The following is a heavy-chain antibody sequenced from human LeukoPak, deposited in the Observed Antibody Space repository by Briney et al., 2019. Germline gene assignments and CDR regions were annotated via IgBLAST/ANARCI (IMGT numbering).Heavy chain of an antibody. CDR3: ARHDAVVTDHIDY. D-gene: IGHD4-23*01. CDR2: IYYSGST. CDR1: GGSISSSSYY. V-gene: IGHV4-39*01. Sequence: SETLSLTCTVSGGSISSSSYYWGWIRQPPGKGLEWIGSIYYSGSTYYNPSLKSRVTISVDTSKNQFSLKLSSVTAADTAAYYCARHDAVVTDHIDYWGQGTLVTVSS. J-gene: IGHJ4*02.